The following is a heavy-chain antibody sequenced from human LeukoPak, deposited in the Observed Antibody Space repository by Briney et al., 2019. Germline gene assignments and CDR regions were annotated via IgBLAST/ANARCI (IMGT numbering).Heavy chain of an antibody. V-gene: IGHV3-30*01. Sequence: GGSLRLSCAASGFTFSNYAMHWVRQSPGKGLEWVSLISSGGAYEYYADSVKGRFTISRDNSKNTLYLQLNSLRAEDTAVYYCARDSTYYYDSGSSGPHYFDNWGQGTLVTVSS. CDR1: GFTFSNYA. CDR2: ISSGGAYE. D-gene: IGHD3-10*01. J-gene: IGHJ4*02. CDR3: ARDSTYYYDSGSSGPHYFDN.